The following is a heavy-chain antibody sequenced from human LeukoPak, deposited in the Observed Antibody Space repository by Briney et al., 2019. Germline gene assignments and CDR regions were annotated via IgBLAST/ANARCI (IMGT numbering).Heavy chain of an antibody. J-gene: IGHJ4*02. Sequence: GGSLRLSSAAYGFTFSSYAMSWVRQGPGKGLEWVSAISGSGGTTYYADSVKGRFTISRDNSKDTLYLQMNSLRAEDTAVYYCAKASQWLGFDYWGQGTLVTVSS. V-gene: IGHV3-23*01. CDR2: ISGSGGTT. CDR1: GFTFSSYA. D-gene: IGHD6-19*01. CDR3: AKASQWLGFDY.